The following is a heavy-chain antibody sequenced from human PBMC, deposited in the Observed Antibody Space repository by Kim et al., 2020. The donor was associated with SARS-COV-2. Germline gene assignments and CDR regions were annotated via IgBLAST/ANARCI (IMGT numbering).Heavy chain of an antibody. CDR3: ARAPRGYDSSPFY. V-gene: IGHV3-7*01. Sequence: YVDSGKGRFTISRDNVKNSLYLQMNSLRAEDTALYYCARAPRGYDSSPFYWGQGTLVSVSS. D-gene: IGHD5-12*01. J-gene: IGHJ4*02.